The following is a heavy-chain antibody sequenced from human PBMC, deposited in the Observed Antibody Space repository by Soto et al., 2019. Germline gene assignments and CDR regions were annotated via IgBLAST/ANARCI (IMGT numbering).Heavy chain of an antibody. D-gene: IGHD2-2*01. CDR2: INWNGAST. CDR3: ARDSDDSTGYHDY. J-gene: IGHJ4*02. Sequence: EVHLLQSGGGVERPGGSLRVSCAASGFAFDDYSMSWVRRVPGKGLEWVSTINWNGASTYYADSVRGRFTISRDNAKNSLFLEMHSLTVEDAAFYYGARDSDDSTGYHDYWGQGTLVTVSS. V-gene: IGHV3-20*04. CDR1: GFAFDDYS.